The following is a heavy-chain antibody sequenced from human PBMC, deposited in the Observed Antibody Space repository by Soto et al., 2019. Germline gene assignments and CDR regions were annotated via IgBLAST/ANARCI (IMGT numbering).Heavy chain of an antibody. CDR3: ARDDEKTSAFDF. CDR1: GGSFHKFG. V-gene: IGHV1-69*12. Sequence: QVHVVQSGAEVKEPGSSVRVSCKASGGSFHKFGFNWVRQAPGQGLQWMGDITPMFGVAEYAQRLQDRLTIGADDYTEPIYMELRSLRSEDTAMYYCARDDEKTSAFDFWGPGTMVTVSS. CDR2: ITPMFGVA. J-gene: IGHJ3*01.